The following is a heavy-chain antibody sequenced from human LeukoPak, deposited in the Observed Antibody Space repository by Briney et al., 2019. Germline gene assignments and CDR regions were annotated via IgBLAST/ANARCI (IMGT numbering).Heavy chain of an antibody. CDR1: GGTFSSYA. CDR2: IIPIFGTA. J-gene: IGHJ4*02. CDR3: TRRLEGTVTTFDY. D-gene: IGHD4-11*01. V-gene: IGHV1-69*06. Sequence: ASVKVSCKASGGTFSSYAISWVRQAPGQGLEWMGGIIPIFGTANYAQKFQGRVTITADKSTSTAYMELSSLRSEDTAVYYCTRRLEGTVTTFDYWGQGTLVTVSS.